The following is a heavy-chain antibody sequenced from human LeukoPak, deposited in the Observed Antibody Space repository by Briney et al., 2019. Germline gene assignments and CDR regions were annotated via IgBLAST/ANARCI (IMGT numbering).Heavy chain of an antibody. CDR3: ASSPPQNYYDSSGYFDY. V-gene: IGHV4-61*05. D-gene: IGHD3-22*01. J-gene: IGHJ4*02. CDR1: GGSISSSSYY. Sequence: SETLSLTCTVSGGSISSSSYYWGWIRQPPGKGLEWIGYVYYSESTNYNPSLKSRVTISLDTSKSQFSLRLNSVTAADTAVYYCASSPPQNYYDSSGYFDYWGQGTLVTVSS. CDR2: VYYSEST.